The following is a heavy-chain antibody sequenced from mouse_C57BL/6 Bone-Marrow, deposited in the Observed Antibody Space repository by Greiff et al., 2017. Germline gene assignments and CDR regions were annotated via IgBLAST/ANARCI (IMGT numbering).Heavy chain of an antibody. J-gene: IGHJ3*01. V-gene: IGHV1-54*01. CDR2: INPGSGGT. CDR1: GYAFTNYL. Sequence: VMLVESGAELVRPGTSVKVSCKASGYAFTNYLIEWVKQRPGQGLEWIGVINPGSGGTNYNEKFKGKATLTADKSSSTAYMQRSSLTSEDSAVYFCARRGLYDPFGYWGQGTLVTVSA. D-gene: IGHD2-3*01. CDR3: ARRGLYDPFGY.